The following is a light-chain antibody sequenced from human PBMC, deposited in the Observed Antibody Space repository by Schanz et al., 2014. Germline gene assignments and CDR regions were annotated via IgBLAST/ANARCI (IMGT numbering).Light chain of an antibody. CDR3: QHYSDPPWT. CDR2: DAS. J-gene: IGKJ1*01. V-gene: IGKV3-20*01. CDR1: QSVSSSY. Sequence: EIVMTQSLGTLSVFPGERATLSCRASQSVSSSYLAWYQQKPGQAPRLLIYDASTRATGIPDRFSGSGSGTDFTLTISRLEPEDFAVYYCQHYSDPPWTFGQGTRVEMK.